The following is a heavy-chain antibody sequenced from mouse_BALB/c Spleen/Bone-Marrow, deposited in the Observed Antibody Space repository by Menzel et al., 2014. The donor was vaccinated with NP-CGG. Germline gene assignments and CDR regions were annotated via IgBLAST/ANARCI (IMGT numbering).Heavy chain of an antibody. J-gene: IGHJ3*01. V-gene: IGHV1S132*01. CDR2: IFPGIGTT. Sequence: VQLQQSGTELVKPGASVKLSCKTSGFTFTSYWIQWVKQRPGQGLGWIGEIFPGIGTTSYNEKFKGKARLTIDTSSNTAYTELSSLTYEDSAVYFCARGGGFAFWGQGTLVTVSA. CDR1: GFTFTSYW. CDR3: ARGGGFAF.